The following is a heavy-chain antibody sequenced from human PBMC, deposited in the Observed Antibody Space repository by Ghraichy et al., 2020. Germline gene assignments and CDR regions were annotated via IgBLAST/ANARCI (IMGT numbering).Heavy chain of an antibody. J-gene: IGHJ6*02. CDR1: GGSISSYY. CDR3: ARDTARPYGMDV. CDR2: IYYSGST. Sequence: SQTLSLTCTVSGGSISSYYWSWIRQPPGKGLEWIGYIYYSGSTNYNPSLKSRVTISVDTSKNQFSLKLSSVTAADTAVYYCARDTARPYGMDVWGQGTTVTVSS. V-gene: IGHV4-59*01.